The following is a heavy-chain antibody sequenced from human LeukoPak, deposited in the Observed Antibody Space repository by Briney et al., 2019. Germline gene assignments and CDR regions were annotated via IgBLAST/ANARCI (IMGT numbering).Heavy chain of an antibody. Sequence: PSETLSLTCAVYGGSFSGYYWSWIRQPPGKGLEWIGEINHSGSTNYNPSLKSRVTISVDTSKNQFSLKLSSVTAADTAVYYCAREEYSYGYNWFDPWGQGTLVTVSS. CDR2: INHSGST. V-gene: IGHV4-34*01. CDR1: GGSFSGYY. J-gene: IGHJ5*02. D-gene: IGHD5-18*01. CDR3: AREEYSYGYNWFDP.